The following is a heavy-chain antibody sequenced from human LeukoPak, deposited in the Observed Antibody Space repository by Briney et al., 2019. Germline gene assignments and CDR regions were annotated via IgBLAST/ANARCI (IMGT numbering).Heavy chain of an antibody. V-gene: IGHV3-21*01. CDR2: VSSGSSYI. CDR1: GFTFSSYN. J-gene: IGHJ4*02. CDR3: GRVVSGKGDY. D-gene: IGHD2-15*01. Sequence: GGSLRLSCAASGFTFSSYNMSWVRQAPGKGLEWVSSVSSGSSYIYYADSVKGRFTISRDNAKNSLYLQMNGLRDEDAAVYYCGRVVSGKGDYWGQGTLVTVSS.